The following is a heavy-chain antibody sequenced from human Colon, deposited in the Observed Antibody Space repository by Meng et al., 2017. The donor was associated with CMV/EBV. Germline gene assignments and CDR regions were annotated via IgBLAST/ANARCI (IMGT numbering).Heavy chain of an antibody. D-gene: IGHD1-26*01. V-gene: IGHV2-70D*14. CDR2: IDWDDDK. Sequence: SGPTLVKPTQTLTLTCTFSGSSLTTSGMRVSWIRQPPGKALEWLARIDWDDDKFYSTSLKTRLTISKDTSKNQVVLTMTNMDPVDTATYYCARIASGTFHFDYWGQGTLVTVSS. CDR1: GSSLTTSGMR. J-gene: IGHJ4*02. CDR3: ARIASGTFHFDY.